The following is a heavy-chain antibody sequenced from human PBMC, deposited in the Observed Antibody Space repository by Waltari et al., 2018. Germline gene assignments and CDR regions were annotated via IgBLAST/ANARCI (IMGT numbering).Heavy chain of an antibody. CDR1: GYTLTTYA. CDR2: INAVNGDT. J-gene: IGHJ4*02. V-gene: IGHV1-3*01. D-gene: IGHD6-19*01. Sequence: QVQLVQSGAEAKKPGASVMISCMGSGYTLTTYAMTWVRQAPGQRLEWMGWINAVNGDTRYSQQFQGRVTLTRDTSASTVYRELSSLTSEDTAVYFCARTKAVGGFLFFDYWGQGTLVAVSS. CDR3: ARTKAVGGFLFFDY.